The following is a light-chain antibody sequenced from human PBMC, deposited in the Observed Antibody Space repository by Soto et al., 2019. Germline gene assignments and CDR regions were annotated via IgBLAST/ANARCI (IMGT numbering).Light chain of an antibody. CDR1: QSISSW. Sequence: DLQMTQSPSTLSVSLGDRVNISCLASQSISSWLAWYQQKPGKAPKLLIYDASSLESGVPSRFSGSGSGTEFTLTISSLQPDDFATYYCQQYETFSGSFGPGTNVDIK. V-gene: IGKV1-5*01. J-gene: IGKJ3*01. CDR3: QQYETFSGS. CDR2: DAS.